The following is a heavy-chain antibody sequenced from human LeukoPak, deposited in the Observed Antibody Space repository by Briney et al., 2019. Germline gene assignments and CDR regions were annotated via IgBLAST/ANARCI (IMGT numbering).Heavy chain of an antibody. J-gene: IGHJ5*02. CDR1: HVSISTYY. V-gene: IGHV4-59*13. CDR3: ARDIYGSGHGWFDT. Sequence: SETLSLTCTVSHVSISTYYWSSIRQPPGKGLEWMGYIHYTGSTNYNPSLKSRVTISVDTSKRQVYLTLRSVTAADTAVYYCARDIYGSGHGWFDTWGQGRLVAVSS. CDR2: IHYTGST. D-gene: IGHD3-10*01.